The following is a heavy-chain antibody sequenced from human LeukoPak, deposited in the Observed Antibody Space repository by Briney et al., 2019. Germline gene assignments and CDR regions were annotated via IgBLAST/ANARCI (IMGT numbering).Heavy chain of an antibody. CDR1: GFIFSSYV. V-gene: IGHV3-30*03. CDR3: VNIAATGPDY. D-gene: IGHD6-13*01. J-gene: IGHJ4*02. CDR2: ISHDGSTK. Sequence: GRSLRLSCAASGFIFSSYVLHWVRQAPGKGLGWVAVISHDGSTKYYVDSVKGRFTISRDNSKNTLYLQMNSLRPEDTGVYYCVNIAATGPDYWGQGTLVTVSS.